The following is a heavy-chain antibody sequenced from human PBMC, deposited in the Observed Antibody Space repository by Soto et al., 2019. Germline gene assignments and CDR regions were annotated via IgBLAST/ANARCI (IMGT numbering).Heavy chain of an antibody. CDR3: ARYANDCVWGSYASDI. J-gene: IGHJ3*02. CDR2: IYYSGST. V-gene: IGHV4-59*08. Sequence: PSETLSLTCTVSGGSISSYYWSWIRQPPGKGLEWIGYIYYSGSTNYNPSLKSRVTISVDTSKNQFSLKLSSVTAADTAVYYCARYANDCVWGSYASDIWGQGTMVTVSS. D-gene: IGHD3-16*01. CDR1: GGSISSYY.